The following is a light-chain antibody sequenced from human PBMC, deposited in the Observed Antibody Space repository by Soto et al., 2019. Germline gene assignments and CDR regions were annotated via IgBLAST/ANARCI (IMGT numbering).Light chain of an antibody. V-gene: IGKV3-20*01. CDR1: QSVSSSY. CDR3: QQYGNTRT. Sequence: EIVLTQSPGTLSLSPGERATLSCRASQSVSSSYLAWYQQKPGQAPRLLIYGASSRPTGIPDRFSGSGSGTDFTLTISRLEPEDFAVYYCQQYGNTRTFGQGTKVEIK. J-gene: IGKJ1*01. CDR2: GAS.